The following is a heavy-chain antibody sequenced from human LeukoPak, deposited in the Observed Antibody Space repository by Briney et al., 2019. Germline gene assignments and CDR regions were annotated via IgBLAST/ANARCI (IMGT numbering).Heavy chain of an antibody. CDR1: GFTFSSYA. D-gene: IGHD6-19*01. Sequence: GGSLRLSCAASGFTFSSYALSWVRQAPGKGLEWVSAISGSGGRTYYADSVKGRFTISRDNSKNTLYLQMNSLRAEDTAVYYCAKLPRVAGVDYWGQGTLVTVSS. V-gene: IGHV3-23*01. CDR3: AKLPRVAGVDY. CDR2: ISGSGGRT. J-gene: IGHJ4*02.